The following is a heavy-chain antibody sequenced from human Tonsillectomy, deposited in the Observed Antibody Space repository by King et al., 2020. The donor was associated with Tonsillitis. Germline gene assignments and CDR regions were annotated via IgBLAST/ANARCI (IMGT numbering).Heavy chain of an antibody. V-gene: IGHV4-59*01. J-gene: IGHJ4*02. CDR2: IYSSGRT. CDR3: ARGGFFDS. D-gene: IGHD3-16*01. CDR1: GGSISSYY. Sequence: QLQESGPGLVKPSETLSLTCTVSGGSISSYYWNWIRQPPGRGLEWIGSIYSSGRTAYNPSLKSRVTISVDTSTNQFSLRLTSVTAADTAVYFCARGGFFDSWGQGTLVTVSS.